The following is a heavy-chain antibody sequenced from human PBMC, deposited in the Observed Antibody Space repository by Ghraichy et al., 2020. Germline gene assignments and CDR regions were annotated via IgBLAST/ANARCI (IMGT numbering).Heavy chain of an antibody. Sequence: GSLRLSCEASGFTFSNHGMHWVRQGPGKGLEWVALIRFDGSNKFYMDSVKGRFTISRDNSNNTLYLQMNGLRGEDTAVYYCTKDAGTAISTRHFDYWGQGTLVTVFS. CDR1: GFTFSNHG. CDR3: TKDAGTAISTRHFDY. V-gene: IGHV3-30*02. J-gene: IGHJ4*02. D-gene: IGHD2-21*02. CDR2: IRFDGSNK.